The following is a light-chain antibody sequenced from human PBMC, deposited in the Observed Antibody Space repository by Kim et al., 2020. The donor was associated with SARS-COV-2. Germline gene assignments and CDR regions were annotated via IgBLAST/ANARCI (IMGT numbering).Light chain of an antibody. Sequence: AALGDRVTITCRASQGISTSLAWYQQKPGKGPKLLIYAASTLQRGVPSRFTGSGSGTDFTLTISTLQPEDFATYHCQQLNSYPLTFGGGTKVDIK. CDR2: AAS. CDR3: QQLNSYPLT. CDR1: QGISTS. J-gene: IGKJ4*01. V-gene: IGKV1-9*01.